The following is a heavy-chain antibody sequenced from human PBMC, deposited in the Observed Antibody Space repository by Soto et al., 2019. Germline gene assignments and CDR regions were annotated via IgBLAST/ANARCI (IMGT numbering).Heavy chain of an antibody. Sequence: XESLTISCKASGYIFATCWITWVRQMPGKGLEWMGRIDPGESYTSYTPSFQGHVTISADKSINTAYLQWSSLKASDTAIYYCARIRTLSGGYYYALDVWGQGTTVTVSS. CDR3: ARIRTLSGGYYYALDV. CDR2: IDPGESYT. J-gene: IGHJ6*02. V-gene: IGHV5-10-1*01. CDR1: GYIFATCW. D-gene: IGHD1-1*01.